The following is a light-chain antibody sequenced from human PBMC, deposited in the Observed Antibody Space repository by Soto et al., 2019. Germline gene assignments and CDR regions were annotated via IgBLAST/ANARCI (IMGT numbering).Light chain of an antibody. CDR1: QAIDHY. J-gene: IGKJ1*01. Sequence: DVQMTQSPSTLSASVGDRVTITCRASQAIDHYLNWYQQKPGQAPKFLIYNISTLQSGVPSRFSGSGSGTDFTLTISSLQPEDFATYYCQQNYSSPCTFGEGTKVDIK. CDR2: NIS. CDR3: QQNYSSPCT. V-gene: IGKV1-39*01.